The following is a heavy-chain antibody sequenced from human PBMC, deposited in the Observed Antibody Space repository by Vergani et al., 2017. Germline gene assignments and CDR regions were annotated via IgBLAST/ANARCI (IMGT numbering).Heavy chain of an antibody. CDR1: GGSISSSSYY. CDR3: ARDALSQSGY. Sequence: QLQLQESGPGLVKPSETLSLTCTVSGGSISSSSYYWGWVREPPGKGLEWIGSIYYSGSTYYNPSLKSRVTISVDTSKNQFSLKLSSVTAADTAVYYCARDALSQSGYWGQGTLVTVSS. D-gene: IGHD3-10*01. V-gene: IGHV4-39*07. J-gene: IGHJ4*02. CDR2: IYYSGST.